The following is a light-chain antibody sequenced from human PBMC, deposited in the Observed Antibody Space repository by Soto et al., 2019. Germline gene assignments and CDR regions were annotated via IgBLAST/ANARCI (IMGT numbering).Light chain of an antibody. CDR3: QQRSNWIT. Sequence: EHVLTQFPGTQSLSPGERAKLSCRASQSVSSSYLAWYQQKPGQAPRLLIYDASNRATGIPARFSGSGSGTDFTLTISSLEPEDFAVYYCQQRSNWITFGQGTRLEIK. J-gene: IGKJ5*01. CDR1: QSVSSSY. V-gene: IGKV3-11*01. CDR2: DAS.